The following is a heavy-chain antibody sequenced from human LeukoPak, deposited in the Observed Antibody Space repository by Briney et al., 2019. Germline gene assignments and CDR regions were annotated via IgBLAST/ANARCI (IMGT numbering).Heavy chain of an antibody. J-gene: IGHJ4*02. D-gene: IGHD3-16*01. CDR3: ARDDYGSGPPTIDY. V-gene: IGHV3-21*01. CDR1: GFRFSAYA. CDR2: IGSSGSYM. Sequence: GGSLRLSCAASGFRFSAYAMNWVRQAPGKGLEWVSSIGSSGSYMYYGDSVKGRFTVSRDNAKNSLYLEMDSLRAEDTAVYYCARDDYGSGPPTIDYWGQGTLVSVAS.